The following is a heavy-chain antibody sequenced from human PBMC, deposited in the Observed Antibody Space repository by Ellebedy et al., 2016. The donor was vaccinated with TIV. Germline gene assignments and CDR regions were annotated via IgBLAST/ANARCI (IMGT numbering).Heavy chain of an antibody. D-gene: IGHD6-13*01. J-gene: IGHJ5*02. CDR3: ARHPFGAAGTKWFDP. V-gene: IGHV3-21*01. Sequence: GESLKISCAASGFTFSSYGMHWVRQAPGKGLEWVSSISSSSAYIYYADSVKGRFTVSRDNAENALYLQMSGLRVEDTAVYYCARHPFGAAGTKWFDPWGQGTLVTVSS. CDR2: ISSSSAYI. CDR1: GFTFSSYG.